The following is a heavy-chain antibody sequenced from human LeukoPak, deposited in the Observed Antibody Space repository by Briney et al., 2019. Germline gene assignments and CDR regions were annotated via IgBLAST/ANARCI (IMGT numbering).Heavy chain of an antibody. CDR1: GGSFSGYY. J-gene: IGHJ5*02. D-gene: IGHD3-10*01. Sequence: SETLSLTCAVYGGSFSGYYWSWIRQPPGKGLEWIGEINHSGSTNYNPSLKSRVTISVDTSKNQFSLKLGSVTAADTAVYYCARVVLSLVVRGVISRSWWFDPWGQGTLVTVSS. V-gene: IGHV4-34*01. CDR3: ARVVLSLVVRGVISRSWWFDP. CDR2: INHSGST.